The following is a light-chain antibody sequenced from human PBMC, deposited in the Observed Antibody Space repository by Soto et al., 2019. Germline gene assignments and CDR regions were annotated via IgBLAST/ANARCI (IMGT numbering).Light chain of an antibody. J-gene: IGKJ1*01. V-gene: IGKV3-20*01. CDR2: GAS. Sequence: EIVLTQSPGTLSLSPGERATLSCRASQSVTSSYLAWYHQKPGQAPRLLIYGASRRATGIPDRFSGSGSRTDFTLTISRLEPEDFAVYYCQQCDTSSWTFGQGTKVEIK. CDR3: QQCDTSSWT. CDR1: QSVTSSY.